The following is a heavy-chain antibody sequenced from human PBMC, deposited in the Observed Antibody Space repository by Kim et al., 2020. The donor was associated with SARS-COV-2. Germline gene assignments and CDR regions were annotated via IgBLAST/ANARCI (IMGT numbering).Heavy chain of an antibody. D-gene: IGHD2-2*01. CDR2: IYYSETP. J-gene: IGHJ4*02. Sequence: SETLSLTCTVSAASISNYFWSWIRQPPGRGLEWIGYIYYSETPNYSPSLKSRVTMSVDTSKNLFSLKLSSVTAADTAVYYCARLRRDSSTSLYFDYWGQGALVTVSS. CDR3: ARLRRDSSTSLYFDY. V-gene: IGHV4-59*08. CDR1: AASISNYF.